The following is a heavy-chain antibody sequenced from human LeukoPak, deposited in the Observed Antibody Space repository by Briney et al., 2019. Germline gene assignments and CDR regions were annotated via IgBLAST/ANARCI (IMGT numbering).Heavy chain of an antibody. CDR3: ARDIITAYSKSHSHFDP. J-gene: IGHJ5*02. D-gene: IGHD3-22*01. Sequence: SETLSLTCSVSEGSLSRQYWSWIRQPPGKGLEWIGYIYYSGSTSYNPSLKSRVTISVDTSKNQFSLRLTSVTAADTAVYYCARDIITAYSKSHSHFDPWGQGTLVTVSS. V-gene: IGHV4-59*11. CDR2: IYYSGST. CDR1: EGSLSRQY.